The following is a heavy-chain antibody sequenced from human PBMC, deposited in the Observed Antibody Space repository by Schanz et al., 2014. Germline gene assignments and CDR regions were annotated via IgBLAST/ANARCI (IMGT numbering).Heavy chain of an antibody. CDR3: ARDRDQWDGNYLDY. D-gene: IGHD1-26*01. Sequence: QVQLVQSGAEVKKPGASVKVSCKASGYTFTVYYMHWVRQAPGQGLEWMGWIGGSDGNPNFAQKFQGRVTMTTDTSTSTVYMELRSLTSDDSAVYYCARDRDQWDGNYLDYWGQGTLVTVSS. CDR1: GYTFTVYY. CDR2: IGGSDGNP. V-gene: IGHV1-18*01. J-gene: IGHJ4*02.